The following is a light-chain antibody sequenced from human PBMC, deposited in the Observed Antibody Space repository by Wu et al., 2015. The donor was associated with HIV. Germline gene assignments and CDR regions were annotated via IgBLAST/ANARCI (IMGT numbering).Light chain of an antibody. CDR3: QQRGAWPLT. Sequence: EIVMTQSPATLSVSPGARVILSCRASESVRNGYLAWYQQTPGQAPRLLIYDVFNRASGTPVRFSGSGSATAFLLTISSLEPEDSAIYYCQQRGAWPLTFGGGTEGGDQT. J-gene: IGKJ4*01. CDR1: ESVRNGY. CDR2: DVF. V-gene: IGKV3D-20*02.